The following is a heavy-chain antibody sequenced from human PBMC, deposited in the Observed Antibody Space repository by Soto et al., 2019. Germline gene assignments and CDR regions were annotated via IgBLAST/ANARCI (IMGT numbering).Heavy chain of an antibody. CDR3: TTGSVEGV. Sequence: SLRLSCAASGFSFSNAWMNWVRQAPGKGLEWVGRIKRKIDGEATDYAGPVKGRFTVFRDDSKSALYLQMNSLKGDDTAVYYCTTGSVEGVWGQGTTVTVSS. J-gene: IGHJ6*02. V-gene: IGHV3-15*07. D-gene: IGHD2-15*01. CDR2: IKRKIDGEAT. CDR1: GFSFSNAW.